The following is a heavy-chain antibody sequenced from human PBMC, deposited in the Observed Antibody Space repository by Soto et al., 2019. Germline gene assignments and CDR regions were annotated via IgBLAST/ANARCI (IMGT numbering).Heavy chain of an antibody. CDR2: IYHSGTT. J-gene: IGHJ4*02. D-gene: IGHD3-3*01. CDR1: GYSIRTGYY. CDR3: ARGTPYHFGGVVNYLDY. V-gene: IGHV4-38-2*01. Sequence: SETLSLTCDVSGYSIRTGYYWGWIRQSPGKGLEWVANIYHSGTTYYNPSLNSRVTILADTSKNQISLKLRSVTAADTAVYYCARGTPYHFGGVVNYLDYWGQGTLVTVSS.